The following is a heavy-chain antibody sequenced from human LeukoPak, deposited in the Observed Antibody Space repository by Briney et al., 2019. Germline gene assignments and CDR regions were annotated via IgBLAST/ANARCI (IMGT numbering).Heavy chain of an antibody. CDR2: ISSSSSDI. CDR1: GFTFSSYS. J-gene: IGHJ3*01. CDR3: ATENYYGSGSYSL. D-gene: IGHD3-10*01. V-gene: IGHV3-21*01. Sequence: KPGGSLRLSCAASGFTFSSYSMNWVRQAPGKGLEWVSSISSSSSDIYYADSVKGRFTISRDNAKNSLYLQMNSLRAEDTAVYYCATENYYGSGSYSLWGQGTMVTVSS.